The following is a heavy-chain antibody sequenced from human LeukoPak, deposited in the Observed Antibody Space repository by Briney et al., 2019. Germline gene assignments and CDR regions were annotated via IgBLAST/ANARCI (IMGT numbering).Heavy chain of an antibody. CDR2: MSSSSSYI. V-gene: IGHV3-21*01. J-gene: IGHJ4*02. Sequence: GGSLRLSCVASGFTFSRYSMNWVRQAPGKGLEWVSSMSSSSSYIYYADSVKGRFTISRDNAKNSLYLQMNSLRAEDTAVYYCASLPWLVRWVYYWGQGTLVTVSS. D-gene: IGHD6-19*01. CDR3: ASLPWLVRWVYY. CDR1: GFTFSRYS.